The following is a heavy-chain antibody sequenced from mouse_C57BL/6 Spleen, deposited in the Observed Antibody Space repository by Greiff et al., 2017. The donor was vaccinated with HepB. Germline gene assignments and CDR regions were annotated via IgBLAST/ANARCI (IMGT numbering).Heavy chain of an antibody. J-gene: IGHJ3*01. D-gene: IGHD2-4*01. CDR1: GFTFSSYA. Sequence: EVKVVESGGGLVKPGGSLKLSCAASGFTFSSYAMSWVRQTPDKRLEWVATISDGGSYTYYPDNVKGRFTISRDNAKNNLYLQMSHLKSEDTAMYYCASFYYDYDDFAYWGQGTLVTVSA. CDR2: ISDGGSYT. CDR3: ASFYYDYDDFAY. V-gene: IGHV5-4*03.